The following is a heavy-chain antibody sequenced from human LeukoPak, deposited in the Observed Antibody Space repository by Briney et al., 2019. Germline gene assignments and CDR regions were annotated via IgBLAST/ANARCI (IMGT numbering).Heavy chain of an antibody. D-gene: IGHD1-26*01. CDR3: TTSGTPSLIDI. J-gene: IGHJ3*02. CDR2: IKQDGSEK. V-gene: IGHV3-7*03. Sequence: GGSLRLSCAASGFTFSSYWMSWVRQAPGKGLEWVANIKQDGSEKYYVDSVKGRFTISRDNAENSLYLQMNSLRAEDTAVYYCTTSGTPSLIDIWGQGTMVTVSS. CDR1: GFTFSSYW.